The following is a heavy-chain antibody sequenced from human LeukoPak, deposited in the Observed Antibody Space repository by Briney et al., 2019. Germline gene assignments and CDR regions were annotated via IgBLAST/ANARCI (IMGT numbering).Heavy chain of an antibody. J-gene: IGHJ4*02. Sequence: ASVKVSCNASGYSFTGDYMHWVRQAPGQGLEWMGWINPNGGGTKYAQKFQGRVTMTRGTSISTAYMELSRLTSDDTALYYCARPVAGDGTAAAQFDYWGQGTLVTVSS. CDR3: ARPVAGDGTAAAQFDY. CDR2: INPNGGGT. V-gene: IGHV1-2*02. D-gene: IGHD6-13*01. CDR1: GYSFTGDY.